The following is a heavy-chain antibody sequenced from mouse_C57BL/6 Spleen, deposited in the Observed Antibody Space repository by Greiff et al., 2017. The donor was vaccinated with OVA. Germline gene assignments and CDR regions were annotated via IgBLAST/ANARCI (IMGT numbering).Heavy chain of an antibody. Sequence: QVQLQQSGAELVRPGTSVKLSCKASGYAFTNYLIEWVKQRPGQGLEWIGVINPGSGGPNYNEKFKGKATLTAAKSASTAYRQFSSLTSEYSAVYFCARWGTDYAIDYWGQGTSVTVSS. J-gene: IGHJ4*01. V-gene: IGHV1-54*01. CDR3: ARWGTDYAIDY. D-gene: IGHD3-3*01. CDR1: GYAFTNYL. CDR2: INPGSGGP.